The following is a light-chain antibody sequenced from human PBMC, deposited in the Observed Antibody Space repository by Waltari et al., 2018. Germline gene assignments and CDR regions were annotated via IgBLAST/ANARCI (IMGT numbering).Light chain of an antibody. CDR1: SSDVRGYNY. V-gene: IGLV2-14*03. CDR3: SSYTSTSTLV. J-gene: IGLJ2*01. Sequence: QSALPQPASVSGSPGQSITIPCSGTSSDVRGYNYVSWYQQHPGKAPKLRSYDVSKRPPGVPNRFSGSKSGNTASLTISGLQAEDEADYYCSSYTSTSTLVFGGVTKVTVL. CDR2: DVS.